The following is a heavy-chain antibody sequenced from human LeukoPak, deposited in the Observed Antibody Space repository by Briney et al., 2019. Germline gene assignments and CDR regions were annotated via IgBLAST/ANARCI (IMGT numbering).Heavy chain of an antibody. D-gene: IGHD3-10*01. J-gene: IGHJ4*02. Sequence: GGSLRLSCAASGFTFSYYGMHWARQAPGKGPEWVAFIRNDGSNKYYADSVKGRFTISRDNSKNTLYLQMNSLRAEDTAVYYCASLLVGAPVDYWGQGTLVTVSS. CDR3: ASLLVGAPVDY. CDR1: GFTFSYYG. CDR2: IRNDGSNK. V-gene: IGHV3-30*02.